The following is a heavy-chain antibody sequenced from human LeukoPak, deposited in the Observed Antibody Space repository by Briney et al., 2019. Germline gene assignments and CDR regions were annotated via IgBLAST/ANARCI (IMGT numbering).Heavy chain of an antibody. CDR3: VRGRGSYGWFDP. Sequence: GGSLRLSCVASGFTFGKYWMSWVRQTPGKGLEWVANIKLDGSEKNHVDSVKGRFTISRDNTKNTVDLQMNSLRGEDTAVYYCVRGRGSYGWFDPWGQGTLVTVSS. CDR1: GFTFGKYW. D-gene: IGHD3-10*01. J-gene: IGHJ5*02. CDR2: IKLDGSEK. V-gene: IGHV3-7*01.